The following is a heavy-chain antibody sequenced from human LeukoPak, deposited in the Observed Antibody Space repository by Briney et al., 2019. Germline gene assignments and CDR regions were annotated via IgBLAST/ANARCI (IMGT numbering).Heavy chain of an antibody. CDR2: IYYSGST. CDR3: ARGGGVPAAHYGMDV. CDR1: GGSISSGDYY. J-gene: IGHJ6*02. D-gene: IGHD2-2*01. V-gene: IGHV4-30-4*01. Sequence: PSETLSLTCTVSGGSISSGDYYWSWIRQPPGKGLEWIGYIYYSGSTYYNPSLKSRVTISVDTSKNQFSLKLSSVTAADTAAYYCARGGGVPAAHYGMDVWGQGTTVTVSS.